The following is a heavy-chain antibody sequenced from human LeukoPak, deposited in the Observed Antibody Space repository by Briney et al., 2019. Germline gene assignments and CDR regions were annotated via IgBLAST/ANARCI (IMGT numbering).Heavy chain of an antibody. D-gene: IGHD2-15*01. CDR1: GYSISSGYS. CDR3: ARIFCSGASCSSHDY. V-gene: IGHV4-38-2*02. CDR2: IYHSGGT. Sequence: PSETLSLTCTVSGYSISSGYSWGWIRQPPGKGLEWIGTIYHSGGTYYSPSLKSRVTISLDTSKNQFSLRLTSVTAADTAVYYCARIFCSGASCSSHDYWGQGTLVPVSS. J-gene: IGHJ4*02.